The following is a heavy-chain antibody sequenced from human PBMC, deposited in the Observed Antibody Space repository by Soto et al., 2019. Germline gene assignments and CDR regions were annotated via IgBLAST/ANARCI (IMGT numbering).Heavy chain of an antibody. J-gene: IGHJ5*02. CDR1: GFTFSSYG. V-gene: IGHV3-33*06. CDR3: AKKGGVAAAAYPNWFDP. D-gene: IGHD6-13*01. CDR2: IWYDGSNK. Sequence: GGSLRLSCAASGFTFSSYGMHWVRQAPGKGLEWVAVIWYDGSNKYYADSVKGRFTISRDNSKNTLYLQMNSLRAEDTAVYYCAKKGGVAAAAYPNWFDPWGQGTLVTVSS.